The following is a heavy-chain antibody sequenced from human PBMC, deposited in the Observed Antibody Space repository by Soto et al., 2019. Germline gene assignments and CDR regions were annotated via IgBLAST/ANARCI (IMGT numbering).Heavy chain of an antibody. J-gene: IGHJ4*02. V-gene: IGHV3-48*03. CDR1: GFTFSSYE. Sequence: PGGSLRLSCAASGFTFSSYEMNWVRQAPEKGLEWVSYISSSGSTISYADSVKGRFTISRDNANNSLYLQMNSLRAEDTAVYYCTRGVRETPFDYWGQGTLVTVSS. CDR2: ISSSGSTI. CDR3: TRGVRETPFDY.